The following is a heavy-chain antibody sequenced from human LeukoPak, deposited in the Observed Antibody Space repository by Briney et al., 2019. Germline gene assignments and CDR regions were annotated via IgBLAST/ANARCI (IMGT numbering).Heavy chain of an antibody. D-gene: IGHD5-18*01. CDR1: GGSISSYY. Sequence: SETLSLTCTDSGGSISSYYWSWIRQPPGKGLEWIGYIYYSGSTNYNPSLKSRVTISVDTSKNQFSLKLSSVTAADTAVYYCARAVVDTANLDYWGQGTLVTVSS. V-gene: IGHV4-59*01. J-gene: IGHJ4*02. CDR3: ARAVVDTANLDY. CDR2: IYYSGST.